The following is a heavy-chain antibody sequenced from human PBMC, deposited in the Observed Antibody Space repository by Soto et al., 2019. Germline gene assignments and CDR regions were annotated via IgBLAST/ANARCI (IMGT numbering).Heavy chain of an antibody. Sequence: PETLSVTCTFAGGSISVSSCSWGWIRQPPGQGLERIGRVYYRAITYYNPSLKSRVTISVDTSKNQFSLKLSSVTAADTAVYYCARQGGYGDYTAYGMDVWGQGTTVTVSS. J-gene: IGHJ6*01. CDR3: ARQGGYGDYTAYGMDV. V-gene: IGHV4-39*01. D-gene: IGHD4-17*01. CDR1: GGSISVSSCS. CDR2: VYYRAIT.